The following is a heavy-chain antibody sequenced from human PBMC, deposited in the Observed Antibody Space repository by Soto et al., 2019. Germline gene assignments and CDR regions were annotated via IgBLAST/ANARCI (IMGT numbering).Heavy chain of an antibody. Sequence: SPTLSLTCAISGDSVSSNSAAWNWIRQSPSRGLEWLGRTYYRSKWYNDYIPSVKSRITINPDTSKNQVSLQLNSVIPEYTAVYYCAREVAGTYYFYYWGQGALVTVSS. V-gene: IGHV6-1*01. D-gene: IGHD6-19*01. CDR3: AREVAGTYYFYY. J-gene: IGHJ4*02. CDR1: GDSVSSNSAA. CDR2: TYYRSKWYN.